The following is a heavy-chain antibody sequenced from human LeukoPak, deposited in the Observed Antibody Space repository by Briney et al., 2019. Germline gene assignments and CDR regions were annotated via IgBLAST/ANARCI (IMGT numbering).Heavy chain of an antibody. CDR1: GFTFSGYA. CDR2: ISGSGGST. CDR3: AKAVRPRDCSSTSCYRYFDY. J-gene: IGHJ4*02. D-gene: IGHD2-2*01. V-gene: IGHV3-23*01. Sequence: GGSLRLSCAASGFTFSGYAMSWVRQAPGKGVEGVSAISGSGGSTYYADSVKGRFTISRDNSKNTLYLQMNSLRAEDTAVYYCAKAVRPRDCSSTSCYRYFDYWGQGTLVTVSS.